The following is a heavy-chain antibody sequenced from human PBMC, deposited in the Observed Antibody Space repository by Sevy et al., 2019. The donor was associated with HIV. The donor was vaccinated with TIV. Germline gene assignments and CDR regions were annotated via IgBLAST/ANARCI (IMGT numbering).Heavy chain of an antibody. CDR2: ISYDGSNK. CDR1: GFTFSSYA. J-gene: IGHJ3*02. CDR3: ARETVNGDHEGGAFDI. V-gene: IGHV3-30-3*01. D-gene: IGHD4-17*01. Sequence: GGSLRLSCAASGFTFSSYAMHWVRQAPGKGLEWVAVISYDGSNKYYADSVKGRFTISRENSKNTLYLQMNSLRAEETAVYYCARETVNGDHEGGAFDIWGQGTMVTVSS.